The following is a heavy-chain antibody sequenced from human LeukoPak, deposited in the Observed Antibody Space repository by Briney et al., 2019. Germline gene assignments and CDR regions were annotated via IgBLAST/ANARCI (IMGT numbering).Heavy chain of an antibody. V-gene: IGHV3-21*01. CDR2: ISSSSSYI. CDR3: ARDGSYSLLYV. J-gene: IGHJ4*02. D-gene: IGHD6-19*01. Sequence: GGSLRLSCAASRYTFSSYNMNWVRQAPGKGLEWVSSISSSSSYIYYADSVKGRFTISRDNAENSLYLQMNSLRAEDTAVYYCARDGSYSLLYVWGQGTLVTVSS. CDR1: RYTFSSYN.